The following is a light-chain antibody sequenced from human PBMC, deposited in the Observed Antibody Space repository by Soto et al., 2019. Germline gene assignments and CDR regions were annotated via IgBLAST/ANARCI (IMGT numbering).Light chain of an antibody. V-gene: IGKV3-20*01. CDR1: QSVSSSY. CDR2: GAS. CDR3: QQCDTSPWT. Sequence: EIVLTQSPGTLSLSPGERATLSCRASQSVSSSYLAWYQQKPGQAPRLLIHGASSRATGIPDRFSGSGSGTDFTLAISRLEPGDSAVYFCQQCDTSPWTFGQGTKVDIK. J-gene: IGKJ1*01.